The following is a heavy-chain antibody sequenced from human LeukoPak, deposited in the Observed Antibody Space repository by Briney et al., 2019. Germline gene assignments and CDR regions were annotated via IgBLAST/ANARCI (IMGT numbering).Heavy chain of an antibody. V-gene: IGHV4-39*01. CDR1: GGSISSSSYY. Sequence: KPSETLSLTCTVSGGSISSSSYYWGWIRQPPGKGLEWIGSIYYSGSTYYNPSLLSRVTISVDTSKNQFSLKLTSVTAADTAIYYCARHSGDYGDYPNWFDPWGQGTLVTVSS. CDR3: ARHSGDYGDYPNWFDP. CDR2: IYYSGST. J-gene: IGHJ5*02. D-gene: IGHD4-17*01.